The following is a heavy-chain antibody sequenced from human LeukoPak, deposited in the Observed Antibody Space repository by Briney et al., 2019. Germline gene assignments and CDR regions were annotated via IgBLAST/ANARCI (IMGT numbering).Heavy chain of an antibody. D-gene: IGHD6-19*01. J-gene: IGHJ3*02. CDR2: IWYDGSNK. CDR1: GFTFSSYG. Sequence: PGGSLRLSCAASGFTFSSYGMHWVRQAPGKGLEWVAVIWYDGSNKYYADSVKGRFTISRDNSKNTLYLQMNSLRAEDTAVYYCARGDSSGWFRVSYAFDIWGQGTVVTVSS. V-gene: IGHV3-33*01. CDR3: ARGDSSGWFRVSYAFDI.